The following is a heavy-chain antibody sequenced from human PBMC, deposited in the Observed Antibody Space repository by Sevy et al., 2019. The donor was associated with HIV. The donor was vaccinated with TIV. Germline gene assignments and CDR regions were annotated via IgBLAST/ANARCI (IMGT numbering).Heavy chain of an antibody. CDR2: ISNDGSNK. Sequence: GGSLRLSCAASGFTFSSYAMHWVRQAPGKGLEWVAVISNDGSNKYYADSVKGRFTISRDNSKNTLYLQMNSLRAEDTAVNYWARASTRWGQGTLVTVSS. CDR3: ARASTR. D-gene: IGHD2-2*01. J-gene: IGHJ1*01. CDR1: GFTFSSYA. V-gene: IGHV3-30*19.